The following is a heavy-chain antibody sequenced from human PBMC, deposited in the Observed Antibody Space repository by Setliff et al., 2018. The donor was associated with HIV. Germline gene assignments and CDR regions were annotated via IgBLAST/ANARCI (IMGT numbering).Heavy chain of an antibody. J-gene: IGHJ4*02. Sequence: SEILSLTCTVSGGSISSGSHYWSWIRQPAGKGLEWIGLIYTSGRTNYNPSLKSRVTISVDRSKNQFSLNLSSVTAADTALYYCASLFHDTSAPWLYYFDYWGQGTLVTVSS. CDR2: IYTSGRT. CDR1: GGSISSGSHY. V-gene: IGHV4-61*02. CDR3: ASLFHDTSAPWLYYFDY. D-gene: IGHD3-22*01.